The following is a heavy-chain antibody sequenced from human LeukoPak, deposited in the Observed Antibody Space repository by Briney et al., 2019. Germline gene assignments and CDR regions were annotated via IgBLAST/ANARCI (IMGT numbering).Heavy chain of an antibody. J-gene: IGHJ3*01. V-gene: IGHV3-11*01. D-gene: IGHD2-21*02. Sequence: GGSLRLSCAASGFAFRDYYMSWFRQAPGKGLEWVSYISQSGGTVFYADSVQGRFTISRDNAKNSLYLQINSLRAEDTAVYYCASNLVTNHAFDVWGQGTKVTVSS. CDR2: ISQSGGTV. CDR3: ASNLVTNHAFDV. CDR1: GFAFRDYY.